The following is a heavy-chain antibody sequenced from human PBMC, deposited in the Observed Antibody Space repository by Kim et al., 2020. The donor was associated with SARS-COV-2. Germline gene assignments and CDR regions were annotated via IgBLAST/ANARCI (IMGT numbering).Heavy chain of an antibody. V-gene: IGHV3-11*06. CDR3: ARDRLLWFGESSNFDS. Sequence: SVKGPFTISRDNAKNSLYLQMNSLRAEDTAVYYCARDRLLWFGESSNFDSWGQGTLVTVSS. J-gene: IGHJ4*02. D-gene: IGHD3-10*01.